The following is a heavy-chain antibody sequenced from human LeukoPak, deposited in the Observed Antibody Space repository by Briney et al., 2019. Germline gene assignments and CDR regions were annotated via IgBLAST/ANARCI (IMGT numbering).Heavy chain of an antibody. CDR3: ARGSSSWS. D-gene: IGHD6-13*01. CDR1: GFTFSSYA. CDR2: IKQDGSEK. V-gene: IGHV3-7*03. J-gene: IGHJ4*02. Sequence: GGSLRLSCAASGFTFSSYAMSWVRQAPGKGLEWVANIKQDGSEKYYVDSVKGRFTISRDNAKNSLYLQMNSLRAEDTAVYYCARGSSSWSWGQGTLVTVSS.